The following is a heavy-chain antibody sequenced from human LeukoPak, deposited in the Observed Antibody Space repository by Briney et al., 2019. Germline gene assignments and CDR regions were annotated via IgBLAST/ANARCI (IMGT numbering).Heavy chain of an antibody. V-gene: IGHV3-11*04. CDR2: ISSSGSTI. D-gene: IGHD5-12*01. CDR1: GFTFSDYY. J-gene: IGHJ4*02. Sequence: GGSLRLSCAASGFTFSDYYMSWIRQAPGKGLEWVSYISSSGSTIYYADSVRGRFTISRDNFKNTVYLQMDSLRPEDTAIYYCAKDSYGGYNDFGIDSWGQGTLVSVSS. CDR3: AKDSYGGYNDFGIDS.